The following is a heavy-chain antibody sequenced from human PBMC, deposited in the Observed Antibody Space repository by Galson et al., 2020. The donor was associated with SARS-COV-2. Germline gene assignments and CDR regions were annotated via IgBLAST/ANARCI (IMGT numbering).Heavy chain of an antibody. Sequence: TGGSLRLSCAASGFTFSSYSMNWVRQAPGKGLEWVSSIGSNSAYMHYADSVKGRFTISRDNARDSLYLHMNSLRVEDTAVYYCARDVDTAMVTDSSGWYLNYYYGMDVWGQGTTVTVSS. D-gene: IGHD5-18*01. CDR2: IGSNSAYM. CDR1: GFTFSSYS. J-gene: IGHJ6*02. V-gene: IGHV3-21*01. CDR3: ARDVDTAMVTDSSGWYLNYYYGMDV.